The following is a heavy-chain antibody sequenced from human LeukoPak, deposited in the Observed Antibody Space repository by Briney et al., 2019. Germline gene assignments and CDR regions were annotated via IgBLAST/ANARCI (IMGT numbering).Heavy chain of an antibody. Sequence: GGSLRLSCAASGFTFSSYGMSWVRQAPGKGLERVSAISGSDGSTYYADSVKGRFTITRDNSKNTLYLQMNSLRAEDTAVYYCAKDPGLQYYDFWSGYSYYFDYWGQGTLVTVSS. J-gene: IGHJ4*02. CDR1: GFTFSSYG. V-gene: IGHV3-23*01. D-gene: IGHD3-3*01. CDR2: ISGSDGST. CDR3: AKDPGLQYYDFWSGYSYYFDY.